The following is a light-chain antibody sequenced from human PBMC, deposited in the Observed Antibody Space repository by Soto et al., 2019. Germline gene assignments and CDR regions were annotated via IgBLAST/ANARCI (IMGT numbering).Light chain of an antibody. J-gene: IGKJ1*01. V-gene: IGKV3-15*01. Sequence: EIVMMPSQATRAVSRGGGATGGCRASQSVSSNLAWYQQKPGQAPTLLLYGASTRATGIPARFSGIGSGTEFTLTIRRLQSEDFAVYHSQQYNNWAPEKFSQGTKVDIK. CDR1: QSVSSN. CDR3: QQYNNWAPEK. CDR2: GAS.